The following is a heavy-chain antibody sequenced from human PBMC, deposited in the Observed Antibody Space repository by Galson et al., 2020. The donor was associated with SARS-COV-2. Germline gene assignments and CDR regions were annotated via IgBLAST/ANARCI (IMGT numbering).Heavy chain of an antibody. CDR1: GYTFTGYY. J-gene: IGHJ6*02. V-gene: IGHV1-2*04. CDR3: AGAYYDYVWGSSTNLYYYGMDV. CDR2: INPNSGGT. Sequence: ALVKVSCKASGYTFTGYYMHWVRQAPGQGLEWMGWINPNSGGTNYAQKFQGWVTMTRDPSISTAYMELSRLSSDDTAVYYCAGAYYDYVWGSSTNLYYYGMDVWGQGTTVAVSS. D-gene: IGHD3-16*01.